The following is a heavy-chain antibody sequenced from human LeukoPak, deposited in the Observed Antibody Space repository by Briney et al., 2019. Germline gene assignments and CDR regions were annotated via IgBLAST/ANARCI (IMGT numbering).Heavy chain of an antibody. CDR3: TKRDSAWFSPPHY. CDR2: TRGIGDTS. V-gene: IGHV3-23*01. J-gene: IGHJ4*01. D-gene: IGHD6-19*01. CDR1: ESTFSSYA. Sequence: GGSLRLACVVSESTFSSYAMSSVRQAPGKGLGWVSSTRGIGDTSYYADSVKGRLTLSKDLSKHTLYMQIDSLRTEGPSIYYCTKRDSAWFSPPHYWGRGTLVTVSS.